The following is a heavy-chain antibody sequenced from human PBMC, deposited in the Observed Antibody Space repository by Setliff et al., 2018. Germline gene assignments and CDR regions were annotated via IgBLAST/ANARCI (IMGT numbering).Heavy chain of an antibody. CDR2: ISGYNGYT. CDR1: GYTFNSFG. CDR3: VRDRAAIVVGPPTAAFDI. J-gene: IGHJ3*02. V-gene: IGHV1-18*01. Sequence: ASVKVSCKASGYTFNSFGISWVRRAPGQGLEWIGWISGYNGYTVYAQKLQGRVTLTTDTSTGTAYMEVRSLRSDDTAQYYCVRDRAAIVVGPPTAAFDIWGQGTMVTVSS. D-gene: IGHD2-2*01.